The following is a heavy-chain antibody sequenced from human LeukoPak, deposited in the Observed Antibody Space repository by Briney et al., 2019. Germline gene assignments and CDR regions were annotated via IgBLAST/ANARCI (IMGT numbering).Heavy chain of an antibody. CDR3: ARSPIYDSSGYYFDY. D-gene: IGHD3-22*01. CDR1: GFTFSSYG. CDR2: ISYDGSNK. J-gene: IGHJ4*02. Sequence: GGSLRLSCAASGFTFSSYGMHWVRQAPGKGLEWVAVISYDGSNKYYADSVKGRFTISRDNSKNTLYLQMNSLRAEDTAVYYCARSPIYDSSGYYFDYWGQGTLVTVSS. V-gene: IGHV3-30*03.